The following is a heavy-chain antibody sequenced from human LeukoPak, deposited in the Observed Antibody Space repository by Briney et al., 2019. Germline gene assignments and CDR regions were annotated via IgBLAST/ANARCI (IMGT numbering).Heavy chain of an antibody. CDR1: GYTFTSYA. V-gene: IGHV7-4-1*02. D-gene: IGHD2-21*02. CDR2: INTNTGNP. Sequence: ASVKVSCKASGYTFTSYAMNWVRQTPGQGLEWMGWINTNTGNPTYAQGFTGRFVFSLDTSVSTAYLQISSLKAEDTAVYYCASDHCGGDCYYAFDIWGQGTMVTVSS. CDR3: ASDHCGGDCYYAFDI. J-gene: IGHJ3*02.